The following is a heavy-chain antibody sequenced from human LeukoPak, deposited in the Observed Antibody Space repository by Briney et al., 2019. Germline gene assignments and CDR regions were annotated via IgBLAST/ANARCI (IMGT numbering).Heavy chain of an antibody. CDR3: ARVTGDTAFDI. J-gene: IGHJ3*02. CDR1: GGSISSYY. Sequence: PSETLSLTCTVSGGSISSYYWSWIRQPPGKGLEWIGYICYSGSTNYNPSLKSRVTISVDTSKNQFSLKLSSVTAADTAVYYCARVTGDTAFDIWGQGTMVTVSS. CDR2: ICYSGST. D-gene: IGHD7-27*01. V-gene: IGHV4-59*01.